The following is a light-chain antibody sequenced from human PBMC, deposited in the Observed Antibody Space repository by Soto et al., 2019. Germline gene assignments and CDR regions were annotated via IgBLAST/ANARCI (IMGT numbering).Light chain of an antibody. CDR2: DAS. Sequence: EIVLTQSPVTLSLSPGERATLSCRASQSVRTYLAWYQVKPGQAPRLLIYDASSRASGVPARFSGSGSGTDFTLTISSLEPEDFALYYCQQRNSWPPITFGQGTRLGI. V-gene: IGKV3-11*01. J-gene: IGKJ5*01. CDR3: QQRNSWPPIT. CDR1: QSVRTY.